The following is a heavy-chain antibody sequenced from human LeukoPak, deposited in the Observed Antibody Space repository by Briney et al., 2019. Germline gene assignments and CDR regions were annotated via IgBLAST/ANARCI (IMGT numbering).Heavy chain of an antibody. V-gene: IGHV3-48*04. CDR3: VRARDYYDSSGYYGLASFQH. CDR2: ISSSSSTI. J-gene: IGHJ1*01. D-gene: IGHD3-22*01. CDR1: GFTFSSYS. Sequence: GGSLRLSCAASGFTFSSYSMNWVRQAPGKGLEWVSYISSSSSTIYYADSVKGRFTISRDNAKNSLFLQMNSLRAEDTAVYYCVRARDYYDSSGYYGLASFQHWGQGTLVTVSS.